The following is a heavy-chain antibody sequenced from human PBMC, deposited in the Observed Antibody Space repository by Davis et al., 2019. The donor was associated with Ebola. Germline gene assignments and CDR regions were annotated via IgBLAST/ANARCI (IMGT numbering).Heavy chain of an antibody. CDR1: GGTFSSYT. D-gene: IGHD3-10*01. CDR2: IIPIFGTA. V-gene: IGHV1-69*13. CDR3: ARDQGSYYFDY. Sequence: SVKVSCKASGGTFSSYTISWVRQAPGQGLEWMGGIIPIFGTANYAQKFQGRVTITADESTSTAYMELSSLRSEDTAMYYCARDQGSYYFDYWGQGTLVTVSS. J-gene: IGHJ4*02.